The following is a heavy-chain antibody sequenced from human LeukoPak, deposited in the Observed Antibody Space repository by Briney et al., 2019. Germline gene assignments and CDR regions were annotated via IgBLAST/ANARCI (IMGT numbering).Heavy chain of an antibody. CDR2: IYYSGST. CDR3: ANGYGDYDRFDY. CDR1: GGSISSYY. Sequence: SETLSLTCTVSGGSISSYYWGWIRQPPGKGLEWIGSIYYSGSTYYNPSLKSRVTISVDTSKNQFSLKLSSVTAADTAVYYCANGYGDYDRFDYWGQGTLVTVSS. J-gene: IGHJ4*02. V-gene: IGHV4-39*01. D-gene: IGHD4-17*01.